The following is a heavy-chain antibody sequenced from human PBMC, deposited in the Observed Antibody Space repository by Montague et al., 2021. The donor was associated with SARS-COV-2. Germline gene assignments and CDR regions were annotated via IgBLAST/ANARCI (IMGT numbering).Heavy chain of an antibody. CDR3: ARDGGINIRPRPHTFHY. Sequence: CAISGDSVAGHRAAWDWIRQSPSRGLEWLGRTYYRYKWYSDYAVSVKSRITINPDTSKNQFSLQLNSVTPEDTAVYYCARDGGINIRPRPHTFHYWGQGTLVTVSS. V-gene: IGHV6-1*01. CDR1: GDSVAGHRAA. CDR2: TYYRYKWYS. J-gene: IGHJ4*02. D-gene: IGHD3-10*01.